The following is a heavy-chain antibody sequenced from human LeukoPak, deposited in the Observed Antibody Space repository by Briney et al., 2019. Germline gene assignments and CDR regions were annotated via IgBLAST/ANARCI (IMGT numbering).Heavy chain of an antibody. J-gene: IGHJ4*02. CDR3: ATRPPGEYYVPYFGF. D-gene: IGHD2/OR15-2a*01. Sequence: SETLSLTCIVSGGSVSSGSYYWSWIRQPPGKGLEWIGYIHYSGSSSYNPSLKSRVTISVDTSKNQFSLKLTSVTAADTAVYYCATRPPGEYYVPYFGFWGQGTLVTVSA. CDR1: GGSVSSGSYY. V-gene: IGHV4-61*01. CDR2: IHYSGSS.